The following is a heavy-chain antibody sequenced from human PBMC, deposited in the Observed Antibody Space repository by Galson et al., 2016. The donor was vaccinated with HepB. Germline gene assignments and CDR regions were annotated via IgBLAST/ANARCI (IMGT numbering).Heavy chain of an antibody. Sequence: SLRLSCAASGFTFSSYGMHWVRQAPGKGLEWVAIISYDGSNKYYADSVKGRFTISRDNSKNTLYLQMNSLRAEDTAVYYCAREGTGGPYYYYGMDVWGQGTTVTVSS. CDR1: GFTFSSYG. J-gene: IGHJ6*02. CDR3: AREGTGGPYYYYGMDV. D-gene: IGHD2-8*02. CDR2: ISYDGSNK. V-gene: IGHV3-30-3*01.